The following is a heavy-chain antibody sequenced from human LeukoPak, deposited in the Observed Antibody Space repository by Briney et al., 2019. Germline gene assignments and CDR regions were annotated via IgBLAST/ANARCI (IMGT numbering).Heavy chain of an antibody. D-gene: IGHD6-13*01. V-gene: IGHV1-8*01. CDR2: INPKSGRT. Sequence: ASVKVSCKASGYTFTSSDINWVRQATGQGLEWMGWINPKSGRTGYAKKFQDRVSMTMNTSITTAYMEVSSLRFEDTAVYYCARGRSGLAAAGTYDSWGQGILITVSS. CDR1: GYTFTSSD. J-gene: IGHJ4*02. CDR3: ARGRSGLAAAGTYDS.